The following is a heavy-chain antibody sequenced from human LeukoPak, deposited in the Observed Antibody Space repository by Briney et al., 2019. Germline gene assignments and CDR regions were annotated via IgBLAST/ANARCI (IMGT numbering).Heavy chain of an antibody. D-gene: IGHD3/OR15-3a*01. CDR2: INPNSGGT. CDR3: ARENMDSNSFDY. Sequence: ASVKVSCKASGYTFTGYYMHWVRQAPGQGLEWMGWINPNSGGTNYAQKFQGRVTMTRDTSISTAYMELSSLRSDDTAVYYCARENMDSNSFDYWGQETLVTVSS. V-gene: IGHV1-2*02. CDR1: GYTFTGYY. J-gene: IGHJ4*02.